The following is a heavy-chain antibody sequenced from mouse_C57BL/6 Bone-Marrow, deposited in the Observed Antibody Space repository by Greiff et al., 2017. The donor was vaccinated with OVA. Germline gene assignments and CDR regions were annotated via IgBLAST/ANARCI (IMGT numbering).Heavy chain of an antibody. Sequence: QAQLKQSGAELVKPGASVKLSCKASGYTFTEYTIHWVKQRSGQGLEWIGWFYPGSGSIKYNEKFKDKATLTADKSSSTVYMELSRLTSEDSAVYFCARHGTAQATPNYAMDYWGQGTSVTVSS. CDR2: FYPGSGSI. V-gene: IGHV1-62-2*01. D-gene: IGHD3-2*02. CDR1: GYTFTEYT. J-gene: IGHJ4*01. CDR3: ARHGTAQATPNYAMDY.